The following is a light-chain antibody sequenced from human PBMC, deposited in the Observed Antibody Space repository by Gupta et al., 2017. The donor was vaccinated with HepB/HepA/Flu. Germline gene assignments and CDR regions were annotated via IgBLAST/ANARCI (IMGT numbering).Light chain of an antibody. J-gene: IGKJ1*01. CDR2: KAS. Sequence: DIQMTQSPFILSASVGDRVTITCRASQSIGNWLAWYQQKAGKAPKLLIYKASTLQSGVPSRFIGSGSGTEFTLTIRSLQPDDFATYYCQQDNNSCSWTFGQGTKVEI. CDR1: QSIGNW. CDR3: QQDNNSCSWT. V-gene: IGKV1-5*03.